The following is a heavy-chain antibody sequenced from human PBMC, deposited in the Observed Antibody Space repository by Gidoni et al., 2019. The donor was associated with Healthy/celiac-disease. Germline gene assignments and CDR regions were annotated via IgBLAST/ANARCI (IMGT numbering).Heavy chain of an antibody. V-gene: IGHV3-30*18. J-gene: IGHJ4*02. CDR3: AKGAGVGDYFDY. CDR2: ISYDGSNK. CDR1: GFTFSSYG. Sequence: QVQLVESGGGVVQPGRSLRLSCAASGFTFSSYGMHWVRQAPGKGLEWVAVISYDGSNKYYADSVKGRFTISRDNSKNTLYLQMNSLRAEDTAVYYCAKGAGVGDYFDYWGQGTLVTVSS. D-gene: IGHD3-16*01.